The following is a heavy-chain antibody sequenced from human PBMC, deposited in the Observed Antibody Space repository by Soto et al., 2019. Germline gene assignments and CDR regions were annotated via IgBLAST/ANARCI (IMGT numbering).Heavy chain of an antibody. CDR2: IYGGGNT. CDR1: GFTVSSNY. V-gene: IGHV3-66*01. Sequence: EVQLVESGGGLVQPGGSLRLSCAASGFTVSSNYMNWVRQTPGKGLEWVSIIYGGGNTYYADSVKARFTISRDNSKNTLYLQMNSLRAEDTAVYYCARGDYYNGMDVWGQGTTVTVSS. J-gene: IGHJ6*02. CDR3: ARGDYYNGMDV.